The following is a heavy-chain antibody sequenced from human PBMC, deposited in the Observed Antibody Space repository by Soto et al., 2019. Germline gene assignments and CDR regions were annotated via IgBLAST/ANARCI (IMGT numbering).Heavy chain of an antibody. J-gene: IGHJ4*02. D-gene: IGHD4-17*01. V-gene: IGHV3-48*04. Sequence: LRLSCAASGFTFSSYSMNWVRQAPGKGLEWVSYISSSSSTIHYADSVKGRFTISRDNAKNSLYLQMNSLRPDDTALYYCAKDMKWGGMTTIHYFDSWGQGTLVTVSS. CDR2: ISSSSSTI. CDR3: AKDMKWGGMTTIHYFDS. CDR1: GFTFSSYS.